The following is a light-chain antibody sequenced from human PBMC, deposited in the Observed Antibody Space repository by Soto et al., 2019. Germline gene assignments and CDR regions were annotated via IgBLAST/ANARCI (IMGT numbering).Light chain of an antibody. V-gene: IGKV3-20*01. CDR3: QQYGNTLYT. J-gene: IGKJ2*01. Sequence: EIVLTQSPDSLSLSPGERATLSCRASQSVSSSSVAWYQQKPGQAPRLLIYGASSRETGIPARFSGSGSGTDFTLTISRLEPEDFAVYYCQQYGNTLYTFGQGTKLEIK. CDR1: QSVSSSS. CDR2: GAS.